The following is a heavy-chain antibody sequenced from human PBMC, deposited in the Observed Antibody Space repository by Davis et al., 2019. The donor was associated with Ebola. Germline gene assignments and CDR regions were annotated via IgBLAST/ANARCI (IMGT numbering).Heavy chain of an antibody. V-gene: IGHV3-30*03. Sequence: GGSLRLSCAASGLTFSGYGMHWVRQAPGKGLEWVAVISYDGSNKYYADSVKGRFTISRDNSKNTLYLQMSSLRAEDTAVYYCARDLPGGDWYFDLWGRGTLVTVSS. CDR2: ISYDGSNK. CDR3: ARDLPGGDWYFDL. CDR1: GLTFSGYG. D-gene: IGHD1-14*01. J-gene: IGHJ2*01.